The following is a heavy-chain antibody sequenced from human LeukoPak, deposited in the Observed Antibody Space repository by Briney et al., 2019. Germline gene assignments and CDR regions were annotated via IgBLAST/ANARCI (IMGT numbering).Heavy chain of an antibody. V-gene: IGHV3-30*02. J-gene: IGHJ4*02. CDR3: AKDPTGYYYDSSGYLLPDY. CDR2: IRYDGSNK. Sequence: GGSLRLSCAASGFSLVGYTMHWVRQAPGKGLEWVAFIRYDGSNKYYADSVKGRFTISRDNSKNTLYLQMNSLRAEDTVVYYCAKDPTGYYYDSSGYLLPDYWGQGTLVTVSS. CDR1: GFSLVGYT. D-gene: IGHD3-22*01.